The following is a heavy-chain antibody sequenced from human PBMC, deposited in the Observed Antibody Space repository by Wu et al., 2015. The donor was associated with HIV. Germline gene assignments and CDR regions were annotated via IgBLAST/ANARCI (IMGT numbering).Heavy chain of an antibody. CDR3: ARGRGSNYCLDV. Sequence: QVRLVQSGAEVKTPGSSVRISCKASGYTFTGYYMHWVRQAPGQGLEWMGWINPNSGGTKYAQKFQGRVTMTRDTSISSAYMELSRLRSDDTAVYYCARGRGSNYCLDVWGKGTTVTVSS. J-gene: IGHJ6*03. D-gene: IGHD3-10*01. CDR1: GYTFTGYY. V-gene: IGHV1-2*02. CDR2: INPNSGGT.